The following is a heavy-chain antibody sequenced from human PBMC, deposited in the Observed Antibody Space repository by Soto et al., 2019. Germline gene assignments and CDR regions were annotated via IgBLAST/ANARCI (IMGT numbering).Heavy chain of an antibody. D-gene: IGHD2-2*01. V-gene: IGHV4-39*01. CDR1: GGSISSSSYY. J-gene: IGHJ3*02. CDR2: IYYSGST. CDR3: ARHESQYQLLSDAFDI. Sequence: SETLSLTCTVSGGSISSSSYYWGWIRQPPGKGLEWIGSIYYSGSTYYNPSLKSRVTISVDTSKNQFSLKLSSVTAADTAVYYCARHESQYQLLSDAFDIWGQGTMVTVSS.